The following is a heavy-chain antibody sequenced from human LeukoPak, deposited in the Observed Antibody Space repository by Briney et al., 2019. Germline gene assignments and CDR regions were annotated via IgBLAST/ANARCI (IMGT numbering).Heavy chain of an antibody. J-gene: IGHJ6*02. D-gene: IGHD4-11*01. CDR1: GFTFSSYW. V-gene: IGHV3-74*01. Sequence: GGSLRLSCAVSGFTFSSYWMHWVRQAPGKGLVWVSRIYSDGSNTIYADSVKGRFTISRDNAKNTLYLQMNSLTAEDTAIYYCTRDSKYVMDVWGQGTTVTVSS. CDR2: IYSDGSNT. CDR3: TRDSKYVMDV.